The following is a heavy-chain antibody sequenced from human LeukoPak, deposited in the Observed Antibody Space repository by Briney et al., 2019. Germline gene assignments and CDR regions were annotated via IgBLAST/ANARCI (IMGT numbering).Heavy chain of an antibody. J-gene: IGHJ6*03. CDR2: IYTSGST. Sequence: PSETLSLTCTVSGGSISSYYWSWVRQPAGKGLEWIGRIYTSGSTNYNPSLKSRVTMSVDTSKNQFSLKLSSVTAADTAVYYCARDRWELLRDYYYYYMDVWGKGTTVTVSS. CDR3: ARDRWELLRDYYYYYMDV. V-gene: IGHV4-4*07. CDR1: GGSISSYY. D-gene: IGHD1-26*01.